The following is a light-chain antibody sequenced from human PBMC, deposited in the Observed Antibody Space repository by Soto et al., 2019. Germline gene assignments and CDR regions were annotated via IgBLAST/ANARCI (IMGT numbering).Light chain of an antibody. Sequence: EIVLTQSPAPLSLSPGERPTLSWRASQSVSSYLAWYQQKHGQAPRLLIYGAFTRATGVPARFSGTGYGTEFNLTISSLQSEDFALYYCQQYNDWPLTFGQGTKVDIK. CDR3: QQYNDWPLT. J-gene: IGKJ1*01. V-gene: IGKV3-15*01. CDR2: GAF. CDR1: QSVSSY.